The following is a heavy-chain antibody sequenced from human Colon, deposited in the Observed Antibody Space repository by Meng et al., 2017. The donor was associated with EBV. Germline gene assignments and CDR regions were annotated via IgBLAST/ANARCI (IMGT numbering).Heavy chain of an antibody. J-gene: IGHJ4*02. D-gene: IGHD6-19*01. CDR2: IYYSGST. V-gene: IGHV4-31*03. Sequence: VQLHDCGPVLVNPSQTLSLPCTVSGGSVSSGGYYWTWIRQHPGKGLECFGHIYYSGSTFYNPSLKRRVIISIDTSKNQFSLNLRSVTAADTAVYYCARVSSGWDYFDYWGQGTLVTVSS. CDR3: ARVSSGWDYFDY. CDR1: GGSVSSGGYY.